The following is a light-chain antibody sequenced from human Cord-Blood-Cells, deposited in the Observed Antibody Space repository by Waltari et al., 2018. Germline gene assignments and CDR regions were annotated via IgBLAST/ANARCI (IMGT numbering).Light chain of an antibody. CDR2: SNN. V-gene: IGLV1-44*01. CDR3: AAWDDSLNAWV. CDR1: RSNIGRNT. J-gene: IGLJ3*02. Sequence: QSVLTQPPSASGTPGQRVTISCSGSRSNIGRNTVNWYQQLPGTAPKLLIYSNNQRPSGVPDRFSGSKSGTSASLAISGLQSEDEADYYCAAWDDSLNAWVFGGGTKLTVL.